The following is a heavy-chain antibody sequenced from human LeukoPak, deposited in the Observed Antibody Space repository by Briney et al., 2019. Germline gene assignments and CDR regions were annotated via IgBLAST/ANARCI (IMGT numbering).Heavy chain of an antibody. V-gene: IGHV1-2*02. CDR3: ARGGQPRNYFDSSGYYPFDY. J-gene: IGHJ4*02. Sequence: ASVQVSCKTSGYTFTSYYIHWLRQAPGQRFEWMGWSDPKSGATKYEHFQGRVTMTRDTSISTAYMELSRLTSDDTAVYYCARGGQPRNYFDSSGYYPFDYWGQGTLVTVSS. CDR2: SDPKSGAT. CDR1: GYTFTSYY. D-gene: IGHD3-22*01.